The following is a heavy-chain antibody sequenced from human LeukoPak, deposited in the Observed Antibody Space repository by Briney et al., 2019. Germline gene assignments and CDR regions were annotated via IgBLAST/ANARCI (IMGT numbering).Heavy chain of an antibody. V-gene: IGHV4-34*01. J-gene: IGHJ3*02. CDR2: INHSGST. CDR1: GGSFSGYY. CDR3: ARGRSAYYYDSSGRRPDAFDI. Sequence: SETLSLTCAVYGGSFSGYYWSWIRQPPGKGLEWIGEINHSGSTNYNPSLKSRVTISVDTSKNHFSLKLSSVTAADTAVYYCARGRSAYYYDSSGRRPDAFDIRGQGTMVTVSS. D-gene: IGHD3-22*01.